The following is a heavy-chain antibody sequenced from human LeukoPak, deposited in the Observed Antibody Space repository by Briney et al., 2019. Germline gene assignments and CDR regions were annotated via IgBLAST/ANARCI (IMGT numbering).Heavy chain of an antibody. J-gene: IGHJ5*02. V-gene: IGHV4-61*05. Sequence: SETLSLTCTVSGGSISSNSYYWAWIRQPPGKGLEWIGYIYYSGSTNYNPSLKSRVTISVDTSKNQFSLKLSSVTAADTAVYYCARHRRTIEGGWFDPWGQGTLVTVSS. CDR3: ARHRRTIEGGWFDP. CDR1: GGSISSNSYY. D-gene: IGHD1-1*01. CDR2: IYYSGST.